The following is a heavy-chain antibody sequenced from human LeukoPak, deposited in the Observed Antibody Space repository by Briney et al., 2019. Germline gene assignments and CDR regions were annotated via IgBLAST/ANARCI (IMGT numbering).Heavy chain of an antibody. V-gene: IGHV1-3*03. D-gene: IGHD4-11*01. J-gene: IGHJ4*02. Sequence: ASVKVSCKASGYTFTSYAMHWVRQAPGQRLEWMAWINVDSGNTKYSQEFQGRVTMTRDMSTSTVYMELSSLRSEDTAVYYCARERGDYSKAYFDYWGQGTLVTVSS. CDR3: ARERGDYSKAYFDY. CDR2: INVDSGNT. CDR1: GYTFTSYA.